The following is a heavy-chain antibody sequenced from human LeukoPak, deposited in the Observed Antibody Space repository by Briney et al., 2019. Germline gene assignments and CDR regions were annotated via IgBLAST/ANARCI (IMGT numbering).Heavy chain of an antibody. J-gene: IGHJ4*02. D-gene: IGHD3-22*01. CDR1: GFTFSSRW. Sequence: GGSLRLSCAASGFTFSSRWMHWVRQAPGKGLVWVSRINSDGSSTSYADSVKGRFTISRDNAKNTLYLQMNSLRAEDTALYYCAKDILYYDSSGFGGFDYWGQGTLVTVSS. CDR2: INSDGSST. CDR3: AKDILYYDSSGFGGFDY. V-gene: IGHV3-74*01.